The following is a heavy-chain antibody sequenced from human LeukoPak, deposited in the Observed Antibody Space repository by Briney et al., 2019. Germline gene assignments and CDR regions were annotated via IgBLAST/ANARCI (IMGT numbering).Heavy chain of an antibody. CDR1: GFTFSGYA. CDR3: ARGGYSYYYGMDV. J-gene: IGHJ6*02. CDR2: ISYDGSNK. D-gene: IGHD5-18*01. Sequence: GRSLRLSCAASGFTFSGYAMHWVRQAPGKGLEGVAVISYDGSNKYYADSVKGRFTISRDNSKNTLYLQMNSLRAEDTAVYYCARGGYSYYYGMDVWGQGTTVTVSS. V-gene: IGHV3-30-3*01.